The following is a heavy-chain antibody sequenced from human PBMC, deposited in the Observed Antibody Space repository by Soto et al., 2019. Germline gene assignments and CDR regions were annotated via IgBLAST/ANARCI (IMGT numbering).Heavy chain of an antibody. CDR1: GYTFTSYG. D-gene: IGHD4-17*01. CDR2: ISAYNGNT. Sequence: QVQLVQSGAEVKKPGASVKVSCKASGYTFTSYGISWVRQAPGQGLEWMGWISAYNGNTNYAQKLQGRVTMTTDTXTXXADMELRSLRSDDTAVYYCARDYGDSGFYYYGMDVWGQGTTVTVSS. CDR3: ARDYGDSGFYYYGMDV. J-gene: IGHJ6*02. V-gene: IGHV1-18*01.